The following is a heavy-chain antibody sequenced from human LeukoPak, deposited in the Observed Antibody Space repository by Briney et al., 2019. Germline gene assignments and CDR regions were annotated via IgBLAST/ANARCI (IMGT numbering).Heavy chain of an antibody. D-gene: IGHD4-17*01. CDR3: ARGVGSTEDY. CDR2: INRSGST. J-gene: IGHJ4*02. CDR1: GGSFNGDY. V-gene: IGHV4-34*01. Sequence: PSETLSLTCAVSGGSFNGDYWSWVRQPPGKGLEWIAEINRSGSTNYNPSLKSRVTISMDTSKNQFSLRLSSVTAADTALYYCARGVGSTEDYWGQGTLVTVSS.